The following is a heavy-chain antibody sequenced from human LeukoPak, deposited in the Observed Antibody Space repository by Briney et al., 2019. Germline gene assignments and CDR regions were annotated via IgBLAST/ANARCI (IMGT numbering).Heavy chain of an antibody. V-gene: IGHV3-23*01. CDR1: GFTFSSYA. Sequence: GGSLRLSCAASGFTFSSYAMSWVRQAPGKGLEWVSAISGSGGSTYYADSVKGRFTISRDNSKNTLYLQMNSLRAEDTAVYYCATAYCSGGSCYGLNDYWGQGTLVTVSS. J-gene: IGHJ4*02. CDR3: ATAYCSGGSCYGLNDY. CDR2: ISGSGGST. D-gene: IGHD2-15*01.